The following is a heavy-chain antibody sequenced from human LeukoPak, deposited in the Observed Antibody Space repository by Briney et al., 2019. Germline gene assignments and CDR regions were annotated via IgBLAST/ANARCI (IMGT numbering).Heavy chain of an antibody. D-gene: IGHD3-22*01. CDR2: VFNSGIT. J-gene: IGHJ2*01. CDR1: GDSSSTYY. Sequence: PSETLSLTCTVSGDSSSTYYWSWIRQPPGKGLEWIGYVFNSGITNYNPSLKSRLAILEDTSKNQFSLKLKSVTAADTAVYYCARGVVIGDWYFDLWGRGTLVTVSS. CDR3: ARGVVIGDWYFDL. V-gene: IGHV4-59*01.